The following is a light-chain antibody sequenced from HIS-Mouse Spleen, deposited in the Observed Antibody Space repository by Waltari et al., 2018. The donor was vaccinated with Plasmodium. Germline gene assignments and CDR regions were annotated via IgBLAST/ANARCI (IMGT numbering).Light chain of an antibody. CDR3: QQSYSTPWT. Sequence: DIQMTQSPSSLSASVGDRVTITSRASQSISSYFNWYQQKPGKAPKPLIYDAASLQSGVPSRCSGSGSGTDYTLTISSLQPEDFATYYCQQSYSTPWTFGQGTKVEIK. CDR2: DAA. CDR1: QSISSY. V-gene: IGKV1-39*01. J-gene: IGKJ1*01.